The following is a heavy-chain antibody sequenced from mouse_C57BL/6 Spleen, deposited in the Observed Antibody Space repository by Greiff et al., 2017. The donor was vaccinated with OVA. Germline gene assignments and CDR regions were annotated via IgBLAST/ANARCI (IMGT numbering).Heavy chain of an antibody. Sequence: QVQLQQPGAELVKPGASVKMSCKASGYTFTSYWITWVKQRPGQGLAWIGDIYPGSGSTNYNEKFKSKATLTVDTSSSTAYMQLSSLTSEDSAVYYCARYYDYGDYAMDYWGQGTSVTVSS. V-gene: IGHV1-55*01. J-gene: IGHJ4*01. CDR1: GYTFTSYW. CDR3: ARYYDYGDYAMDY. CDR2: IYPGSGST. D-gene: IGHD2-4*01.